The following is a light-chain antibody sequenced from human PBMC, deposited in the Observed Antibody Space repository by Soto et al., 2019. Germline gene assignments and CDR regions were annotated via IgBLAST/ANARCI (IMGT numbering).Light chain of an antibody. CDR1: QDISDV. CDR2: DAS. J-gene: IGKJ5*01. CDR3: QQFYDLPIT. V-gene: IGKV1-33*01. Sequence: DIQMTQSPCALSASVGDRVTITCQASQDISDVLNWYQQQPGKAPKVLIYDASKLQTGVPSRFSGRGSGKDFTFTISSLQPDDSGTYYCQQFYDLPITFGQGTRLEIK.